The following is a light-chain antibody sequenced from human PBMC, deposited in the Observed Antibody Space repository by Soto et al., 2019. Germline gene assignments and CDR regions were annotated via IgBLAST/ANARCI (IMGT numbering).Light chain of an antibody. J-gene: IGKJ2*01. CDR2: GAS. CDR1: QSVSSN. CDR3: QQYNSWPLFT. Sequence: EIVMTQSPATLSVSPGERATLSSRASQSVSSNLAWYQHKPGQAPRFLIYGASTRATGVPARFSGSGSGTEFTLTISSLQSEDFAIYYCQQYNSWPLFTFGQGTKVDIK. V-gene: IGKV3-15*01.